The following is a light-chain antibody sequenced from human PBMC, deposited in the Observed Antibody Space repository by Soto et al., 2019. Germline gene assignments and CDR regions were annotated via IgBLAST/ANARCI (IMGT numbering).Light chain of an antibody. V-gene: IGLV2-8*01. CDR2: EVS. CDR1: SRDIGAYKF. Sequence: QSALTQPPSASGSPGQSVAISCTGTSRDIGAYKFVSWYQQHPGKAPKLIIYEVSIRPSGVPDRFSGSKSGNTASLTVSGLLAEDEADYYCSLYAGTHSVVFGGGTKLTVL. J-gene: IGLJ2*01. CDR3: SLYAGTHSVV.